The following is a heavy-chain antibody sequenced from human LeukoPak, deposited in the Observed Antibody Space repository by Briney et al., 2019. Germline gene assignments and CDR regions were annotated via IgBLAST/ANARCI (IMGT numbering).Heavy chain of an antibody. CDR2: SSGSGGST. Sequence: PGGSLRLSCAASGFTFSSYAMSWVRQAPGKGLEWVSASSGSGGSTYYADSVKGRFTISRDNSKNTLYLQMNSLRAEDTAVYYCAKGVMITFGGVIAFDYWGQGTLVTVSS. CDR3: AKGVMITFGGVIAFDY. CDR1: GFTFSSYA. D-gene: IGHD3-16*02. J-gene: IGHJ4*02. V-gene: IGHV3-23*01.